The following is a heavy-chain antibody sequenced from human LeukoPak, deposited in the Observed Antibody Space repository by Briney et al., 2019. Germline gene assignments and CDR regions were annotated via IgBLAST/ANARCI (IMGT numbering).Heavy chain of an antibody. V-gene: IGHV3-53*01. CDR1: GFTVSSNY. D-gene: IGHD1-26*01. CDR2: IYSGGST. CDR3: ARAYGAVGSPFDY. Sequence: GGSLRLSCAASGFTVSSNYMSWVRQAPGKGLEWVSVIYSGGSTYYADSAKGRFTISRDNSKNTLYLQMNSLRAEDTAVYYCARAYGAVGSPFDYWGQGTLVTVSS. J-gene: IGHJ4*02.